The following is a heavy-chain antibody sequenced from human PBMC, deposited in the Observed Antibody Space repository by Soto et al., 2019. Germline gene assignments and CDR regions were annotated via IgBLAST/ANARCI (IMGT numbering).Heavy chain of an antibody. CDR2: ISSSSSTI. J-gene: IGHJ6*02. V-gene: IGHV3-48*02. D-gene: IGHD6-6*01. CDR3: ARPEYSSSSYGMDV. Sequence: VSLRISCAASGFTFSSYSMNWVRQAPGKGLEWVSYISSSSSTIYYADSVKGRFTISRDNAKNSLYLQMNSLRDEDTAVYYCARPEYSSSSYGMDVWGQGTTVTVSS. CDR1: GFTFSSYS.